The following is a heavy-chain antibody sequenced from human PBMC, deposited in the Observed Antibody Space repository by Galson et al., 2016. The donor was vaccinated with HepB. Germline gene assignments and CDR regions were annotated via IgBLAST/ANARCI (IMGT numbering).Heavy chain of an antibody. CDR3: GRLLNGILTGYPRYFDD. CDR1: GFTFSSYA. V-gene: IGHV3-23*01. CDR2: ISGSGRTT. J-gene: IGHJ4*02. Sequence: SLRLSCAASGFTFSSYAMTWVRQAPGKGLEWVSVISGSGRTTHYADSVKGRFTISRDNSKNSLYLQMSSLRAEDTALYYCGRLLNGILTGYPRYFDDWGQGTPVTVSS. D-gene: IGHD3-9*01.